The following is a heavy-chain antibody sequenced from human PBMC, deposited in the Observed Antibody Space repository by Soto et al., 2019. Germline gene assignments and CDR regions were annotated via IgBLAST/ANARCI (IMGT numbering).Heavy chain of an antibody. CDR3: AKHHYYGSGGMDV. J-gene: IGHJ6*02. CDR1: GFTFSNYA. V-gene: IGHV3-23*01. CDR2: ISGSGGYT. D-gene: IGHD3-10*01. Sequence: EVQLLESGGGLVQPGGSLRLSCVASGFTFSNYAMSWVRQAPGKGLEWVSSISGSGGYTYYADSVKGRFTISRDNXKNTLYLQVNSLRAEDTAIYYCAKHHYYGSGGMDVWGQGTTVTVSS.